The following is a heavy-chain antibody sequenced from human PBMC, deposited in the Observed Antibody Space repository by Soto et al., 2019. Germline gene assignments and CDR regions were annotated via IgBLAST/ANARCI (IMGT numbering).Heavy chain of an antibody. V-gene: IGHV4-39*01. J-gene: IGHJ3*02. CDR2: IYYSGST. CDR1: GGSISSSSYY. Sequence: QLQLQESGPGLVKPSETLSLTCTVSGGSISSSSYYWGWIRQPPGKGLEWIGSIYYSGSTYYNPSLNLPATISVDTSKNQYSLKLSSVTAANTAVYYCARQPYGEYTVQHGDAFDIWGQGTMVTVSS. CDR3: ARQPYGEYTVQHGDAFDI. D-gene: IGHD4-17*01.